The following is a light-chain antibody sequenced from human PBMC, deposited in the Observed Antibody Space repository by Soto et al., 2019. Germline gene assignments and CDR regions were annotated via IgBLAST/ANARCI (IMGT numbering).Light chain of an antibody. V-gene: IGKV1-5*01. CDR3: QQSYSTLIT. J-gene: IGKJ5*01. CDR2: DAS. CDR1: QTMSRW. Sequence: DIQLTQTPSTLSASVGDEVTTTCRASQTMSRWLAWYQQKAGRAPKLLIYDASTLESGVPSRFSGSGSETEFTLTISSLQPEDFATYYCQQSYSTLITCGQGTRLEIK.